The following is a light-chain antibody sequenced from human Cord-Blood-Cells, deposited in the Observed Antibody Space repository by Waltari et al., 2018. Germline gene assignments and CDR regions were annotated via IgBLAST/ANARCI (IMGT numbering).Light chain of an antibody. CDR1: KLGDKS. Sequence: SYELTQPPSVSVSPGQTASITCSGDKLGDKSACWYQQKPGQSPVLVIYQGSKRPSGSPERFSGSNSGNTATLTISGTQAMDEADYYCQAWDSSTYVFGTGTKVTVL. V-gene: IGLV3-1*01. J-gene: IGLJ1*01. CDR3: QAWDSSTYV. CDR2: QGS.